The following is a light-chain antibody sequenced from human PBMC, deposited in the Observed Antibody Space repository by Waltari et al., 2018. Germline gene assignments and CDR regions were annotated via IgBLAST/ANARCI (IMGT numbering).Light chain of an antibody. V-gene: IGLV1-47*01. J-gene: IGLJ2*01. CDR3: AAWDDSLSVVV. CDR2: RNN. Sequence: QSVLTQPPSASGTPGQRVTIPCSGSSSNTGSNYVYWYQQLPVTAPKLLIYRNNQRPSGVPDRFSGSKSGTSASLAISGLRSEDEADYYCAAWDDSLSVVVFGGGTKLTVL. CDR1: SSNTGSNY.